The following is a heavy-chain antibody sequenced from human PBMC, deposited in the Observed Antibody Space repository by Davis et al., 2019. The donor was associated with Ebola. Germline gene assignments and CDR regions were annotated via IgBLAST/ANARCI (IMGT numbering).Heavy chain of an antibody. CDR1: GFTFSSYA. V-gene: IGHV3-48*04. CDR3: ARDGDY. Sequence: GESLKISCAASGFTFSSYAMSWVRQAPGKGLEWVSYISSSSSTIYYADSVKGRFTISRDNAKNSLYLQMNSLRAEDTAVYYCARDGDYWGQGTLVTVSS. J-gene: IGHJ4*02. CDR2: ISSSSSTI.